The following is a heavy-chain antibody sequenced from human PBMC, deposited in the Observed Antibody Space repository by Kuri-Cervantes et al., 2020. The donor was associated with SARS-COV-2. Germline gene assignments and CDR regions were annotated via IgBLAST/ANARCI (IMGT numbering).Heavy chain of an antibody. CDR1: GYSISSSSYY. V-gene: IGHV4-39*07. CDR2: IYYSGST. Sequence: SETLSLTCAVSGYSISSSSYYWGWIRQPPGKGLEWIGSIYYSGSTYYNPSLKSRVTISVDTSKNQFSLKLSSVTAADTAVYYCARHESDGDTYDYWGQGTLVTVSS. J-gene: IGHJ4*02. CDR3: ARHESDGDTYDY. D-gene: IGHD4-17*01.